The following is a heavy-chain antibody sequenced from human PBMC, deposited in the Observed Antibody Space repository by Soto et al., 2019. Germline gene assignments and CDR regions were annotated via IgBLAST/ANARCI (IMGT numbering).Heavy chain of an antibody. CDR1: GYTFTSCA. CDR2: INAGNGNT. D-gene: IGHD6-19*01. Sequence: ASVKVSCKASGYTFTSCAMHWVRQARGQRLEWMGWINAGNGNTKYSQKFQGRVTITTDTSASTAYMELSSLRSEDTAVYYCARDGAVAGDSNFDYWGQGTLVTVSS. V-gene: IGHV1-3*01. CDR3: ARDGAVAGDSNFDY. J-gene: IGHJ4*02.